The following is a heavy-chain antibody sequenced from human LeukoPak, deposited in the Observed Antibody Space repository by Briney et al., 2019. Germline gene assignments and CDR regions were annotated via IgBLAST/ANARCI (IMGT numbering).Heavy chain of an antibody. Sequence: GGSLRLSCAASGFTFSNYAMSWVRQAPGKGMEWVSAILGSGGNTYYADSVKGGLTLSRDNSQTTLYLQMNTLRAEDTALYYCAKWGDYDVLTGYYVPDYWGQGTLVTVSS. CDR3: AKWGDYDVLTGYYVPDY. CDR1: GFTFSNYA. CDR2: ILGSGGNT. J-gene: IGHJ4*02. D-gene: IGHD3-9*01. V-gene: IGHV3-23*01.